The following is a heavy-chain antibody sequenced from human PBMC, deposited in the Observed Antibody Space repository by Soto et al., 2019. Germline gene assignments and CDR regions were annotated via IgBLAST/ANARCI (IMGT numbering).Heavy chain of an antibody. CDR3: ARSVAVPGAHIDY. Sequence: ASETLSLTCSVSGGSISGSYWSWIRQSPGKGLEWLGYVYYTGSTNYSPSLRSRVSISVDTSKNEFSLRLSSVTAADTAVYFCARSVAVPGAHIDYWGQGTQVTVSS. CDR2: VYYTGST. CDR1: GGSISGSY. D-gene: IGHD6-19*01. J-gene: IGHJ4*02. V-gene: IGHV4-59*01.